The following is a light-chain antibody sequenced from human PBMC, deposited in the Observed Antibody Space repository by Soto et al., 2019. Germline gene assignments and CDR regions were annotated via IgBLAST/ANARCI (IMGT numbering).Light chain of an antibody. J-gene: IGLJ2*01. Sequence: QSALTQPRSVSGSPGQSVTISCTGTSSDVGGYNYVSWYQHHPGKAPKLIIYDVTKRPSGVPDRFSGSKSGNTASLTISGLQTEDEADYYCCSYGGSYTLLFGGGTKVTVL. V-gene: IGLV2-11*01. CDR3: CSYGGSYTLL. CDR1: SSDVGGYNY. CDR2: DVT.